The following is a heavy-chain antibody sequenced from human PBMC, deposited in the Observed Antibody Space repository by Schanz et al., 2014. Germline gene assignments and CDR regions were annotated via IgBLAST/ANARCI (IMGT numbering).Heavy chain of an antibody. CDR3: ARIVVSMIDY. CDR2: ICGRGGST. CDR1: GFTFSSYA. J-gene: IGHJ4*02. Sequence: EVQLVESGGTLVRPGGSLRLSCEASGFTFSSYAMTWVRQAPGMGLEWVSVICGRGGSTYYADSVRGRFTISRDNSKNTLYLQMNSLRAEDTAVYYCARIVVSMIDYWAQGTLVTVSS. D-gene: IGHD2-15*01. V-gene: IGHV3-23*04.